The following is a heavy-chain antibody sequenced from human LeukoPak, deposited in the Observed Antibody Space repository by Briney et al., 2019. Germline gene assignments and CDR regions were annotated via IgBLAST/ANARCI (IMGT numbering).Heavy chain of an antibody. V-gene: IGHV3-9*03. CDR3: AKGTYCSSTSCAFDI. J-gene: IGHJ3*02. CDR1: GFTFDDYA. CDR2: ISWNSGSI. Sequence: QSGRSLRLSCAASGFTFDDYAMHWVRQAPGKGLEWVSGISWNSGSIGYADSVKGRFTISRGNAKNSLYPQMNSLRAEDMALYYCAKGTYCSSTSCAFDIWGQGTMVTVSS. D-gene: IGHD2-2*01.